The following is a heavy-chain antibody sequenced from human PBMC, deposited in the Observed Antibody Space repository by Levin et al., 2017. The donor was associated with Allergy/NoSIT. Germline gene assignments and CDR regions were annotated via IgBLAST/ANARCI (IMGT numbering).Heavy chain of an antibody. CDR3: ARDSAMDTGYYYYYGMDV. J-gene: IGHJ6*02. V-gene: IGHV3-21*01. CDR2: ISSSSSYI. CDR1: GFTFSSYS. Sequence: GESLKISCAASGFTFSSYSMNWVRQAPGKGLEWVSSISSSSSYIYYADSVKGRFTISRDNAKNSLFLQMKSLRAEDTAVYYCARDSAMDTGYYYYYGMDVWGQGTTVTVSS. D-gene: IGHD5-18*01.